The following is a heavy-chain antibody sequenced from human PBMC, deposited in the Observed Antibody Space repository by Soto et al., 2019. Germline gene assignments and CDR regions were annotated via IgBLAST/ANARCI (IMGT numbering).Heavy chain of an antibody. V-gene: IGHV1-18*04. D-gene: IGHD4-17*01. CDR2: ISTYNRNT. Sequence: ASVKVSCKASGYTFTSYGISWVRQAPGQGLEWMGWISTYNRNTNYAPKFQGRVLLTTDTSTTTAHMELRSLRPDDTAVYYCALWSWQVRDYVGPFDYWGQGTLVTVSS. J-gene: IGHJ4*02. CDR3: ALWSWQVRDYVGPFDY. CDR1: GYTFTSYG.